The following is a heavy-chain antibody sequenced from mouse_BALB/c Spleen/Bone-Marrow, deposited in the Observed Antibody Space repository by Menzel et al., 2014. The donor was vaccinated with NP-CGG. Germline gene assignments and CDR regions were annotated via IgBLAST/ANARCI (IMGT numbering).Heavy chain of an antibody. CDR3: ARWGITLAY. Sequence: QVQLKDSGAELVKPGASVKLSCKASGYTFTSYWMHWVKQRPGQGLEWIGEINPSNGRTNYNEKFKSKATLTVDKSSSTAYMQLSSLTSEDSAVYYCARWGITLAYWGQGTLVTVSA. J-gene: IGHJ3*01. D-gene: IGHD2-4*01. CDR2: INPSNGRT. V-gene: IGHV1S81*02. CDR1: GYTFTSYW.